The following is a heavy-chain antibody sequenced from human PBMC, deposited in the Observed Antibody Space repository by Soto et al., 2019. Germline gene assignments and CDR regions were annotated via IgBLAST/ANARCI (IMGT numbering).Heavy chain of an antibody. D-gene: IGHD4-17*01. V-gene: IGHV1-3*01. CDR2: INAGNGNT. Sequence: ASVKVSCKASGYTFTSYAMHWVRQAPGQRLEWMGWINAGNGNTKYSQKFQGRVTITRDTSASTAYMELSSLRSEDTAVYYCARGISRDYLSDYWGQGTLVTVSS. CDR3: ARGISRDYLSDY. CDR1: GYTFTSYA. J-gene: IGHJ4*02.